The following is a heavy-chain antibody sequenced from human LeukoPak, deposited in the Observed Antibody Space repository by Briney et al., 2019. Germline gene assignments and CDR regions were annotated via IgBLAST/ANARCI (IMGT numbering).Heavy chain of an antibody. V-gene: IGHV3-30*02. D-gene: IGHD2-15*01. Sequence: GGSLRLSCAASGFTFSSYGMHWVRQAPGKGLEWVAFIRYDGGNKYHADSVKGRFTISRDNSKKTLSLQMNSLRAEDTAVYYCAKGAGILSPYYMDVWGKGTTVTVSS. CDR3: AKGAGILSPYYMDV. CDR2: IRYDGGNK. CDR1: GFTFSSYG. J-gene: IGHJ6*03.